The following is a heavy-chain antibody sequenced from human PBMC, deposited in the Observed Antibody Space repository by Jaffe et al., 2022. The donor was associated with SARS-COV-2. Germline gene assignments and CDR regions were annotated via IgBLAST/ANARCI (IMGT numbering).Heavy chain of an antibody. CDR3: TRDLDEPYYDFWSGFYAY. Sequence: QVQLVESGGGVVQPGRSLRLSCAASGFTFSSYTMHWVRQAPGKGLEWVAVISDDGSSRYYADSVKGRFTISRDNSKTTVSLQMNSLRVEDTAVYYCTRDLDEPYYDFWSGFYAYWGQGILVTVSS. CDR1: GFTFSSYT. J-gene: IGHJ4*02. V-gene: IGHV3-30-3*01. CDR2: ISDDGSSR. D-gene: IGHD3-3*01.